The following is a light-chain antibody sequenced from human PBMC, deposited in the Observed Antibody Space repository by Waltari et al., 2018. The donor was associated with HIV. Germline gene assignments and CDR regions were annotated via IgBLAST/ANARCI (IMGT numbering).Light chain of an antibody. V-gene: IGLV3-25*03. J-gene: IGLJ2*01. CDR1: ALPKQY. Sequence: SYELTQPPSVSVSPGQKARITCSGNALPKQYAYWYQQKPGQAPVLVIYKDSERPSGIPERFSGSSSGTTVTLTISGVQAEDEADYYCQSADSSGTPVFGGGTKLTVL. CDR3: QSADSSGTPV. CDR2: KDS.